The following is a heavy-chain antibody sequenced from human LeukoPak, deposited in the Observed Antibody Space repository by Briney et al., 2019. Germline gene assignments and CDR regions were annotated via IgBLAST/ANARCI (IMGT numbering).Heavy chain of an antibody. CDR3: AKSLFTSAAGSGRASDI. CDR1: GFTFSTYS. CDR2: ISAGGDLT. J-gene: IGHJ3*02. V-gene: IGHV3-23*01. D-gene: IGHD3-10*01. Sequence: GGSLRLSCAASGFTFSTYSMNWVRQAPGKGLEWLSAISAGGDLTFHADSLRGRFTISRDNSKSTLYLQMDSLRAEDTAIYYCAKSLFTSAAGSGRASDIWGQGTMVTVSS.